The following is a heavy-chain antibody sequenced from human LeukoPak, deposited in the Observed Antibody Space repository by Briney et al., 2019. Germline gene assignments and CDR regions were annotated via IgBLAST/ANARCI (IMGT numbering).Heavy chain of an antibody. CDR2: ISSSSYI. V-gene: IGHV3-21*01. D-gene: IGHD6-13*01. Sequence: GGSLRLSCAASGFTFSSYSMNWVRQAPGKGLEWVSSISSSSYIYYADSVKGRFTISRDNAKNSLYLQMNSLRAEDTAVYYCARGHIAAENYFDYWGQGTLVTVSS. CDR3: ARGHIAAENYFDY. CDR1: GFTFSSYS. J-gene: IGHJ4*02.